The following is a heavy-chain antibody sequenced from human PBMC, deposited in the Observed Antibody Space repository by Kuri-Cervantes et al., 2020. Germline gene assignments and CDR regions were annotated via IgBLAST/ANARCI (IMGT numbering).Heavy chain of an antibody. V-gene: IGHV1-46*01. Sequence: ASVKVSCKASGDTFTSYYMHWVRQAPGQGLEWMGIINPSGGSTSYAQKFQGRVTMTRDTSTSTVYMELSSLRSGDTAVYYCARGGRYSSGWYAHLGYWGQGTLVTVSS. CDR1: GDTFTSYY. D-gene: IGHD6-19*01. J-gene: IGHJ4*02. CDR2: INPSGGST. CDR3: ARGGRYSSGWYAHLGY.